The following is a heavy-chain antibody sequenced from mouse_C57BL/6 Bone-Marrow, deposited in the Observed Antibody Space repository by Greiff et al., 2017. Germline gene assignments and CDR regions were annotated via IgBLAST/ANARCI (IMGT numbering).Heavy chain of an antibody. Sequence: EVQLQESGPGMVKPSQSLSLTCTVTGYSITSGYDWHWIRHFPGNKLEWMGYISYSGSTNYNPYLKSRISITHDTSKNHFFLKLNSVTTEDTATYYCARGYSGSREYFDVWGTGTTVTVSS. CDR2: ISYSGST. D-gene: IGHD1-1*01. CDR3: ARGYSGSREYFDV. J-gene: IGHJ1*03. V-gene: IGHV3-1*01. CDR1: GYSITSGYD.